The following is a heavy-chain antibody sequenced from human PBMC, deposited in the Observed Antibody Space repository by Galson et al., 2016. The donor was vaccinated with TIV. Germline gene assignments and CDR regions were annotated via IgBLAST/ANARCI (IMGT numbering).Heavy chain of an antibody. CDR1: GFTFSTKS. V-gene: IGHV3-23*01. D-gene: IGHD3-16*02. CDR3: AKGPGSYPYHYYGVDV. Sequence: SLRLSCAASGFTFSTKSMSWVRQAPGKGLEWVSAISGSGGTTYYADSVKGRFTISRDNSNNTLYLQMSSLRAEDRAVYYCAKGPGSYPYHYYGVDVWGQGTMVTVSS. CDR2: ISGSGGTT. J-gene: IGHJ6*02.